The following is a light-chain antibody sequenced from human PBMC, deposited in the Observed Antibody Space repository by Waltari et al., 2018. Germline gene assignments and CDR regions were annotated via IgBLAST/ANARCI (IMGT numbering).Light chain of an antibody. CDR3: MQALQTPLT. Sequence: DVVMTQFPLSLPVTPGEPASISCRSSRSLLHSNGYNYLDWYLQKPGQSPQLLIYLGSTRASGVPDRFSGSGSGTDFTLKISRVEAEDVGVYYCMQALQTPLTFGGGTKVEIK. J-gene: IGKJ4*01. CDR2: LGS. V-gene: IGKV2-28*01. CDR1: RSLLHSNGYNY.